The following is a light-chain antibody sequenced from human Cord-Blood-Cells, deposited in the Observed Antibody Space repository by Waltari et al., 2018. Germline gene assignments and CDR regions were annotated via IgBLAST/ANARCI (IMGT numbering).Light chain of an antibody. CDR2: YDD. CDR3: AAWDDSLNGPV. V-gene: IGLV1-36*01. Sequence: QSVLTHPPSVSEAPRQMVPIPCSGSSSNIGNTAGNEYQPPPGKAPELLIYYDDLLPSGVSDRFSGSKSGTSASLAISGLQSEDEADYYCAAWDDSLNGPVFGGGTKLTVL. CDR1: SSNIGNTA. J-gene: IGLJ3*02.